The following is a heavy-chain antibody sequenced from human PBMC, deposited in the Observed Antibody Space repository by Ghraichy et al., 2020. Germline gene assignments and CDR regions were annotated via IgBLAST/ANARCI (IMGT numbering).Heavy chain of an antibody. CDR1: GFTFSSYW. CDR2: IKQDGSEK. D-gene: IGHD4-17*01. V-gene: IGHV3-7*01. Sequence: LTCAASGFTFSSYWMSWVRQAPGKGLEWVANIKQDGSEKYYVDSVKGRFTISRDNAKNSLYLQMNSLRAEDTAVYYCASMTTVTTPLSWYFDLWGRGTLVTVSS. J-gene: IGHJ2*01. CDR3: ASMTTVTTPLSWYFDL.